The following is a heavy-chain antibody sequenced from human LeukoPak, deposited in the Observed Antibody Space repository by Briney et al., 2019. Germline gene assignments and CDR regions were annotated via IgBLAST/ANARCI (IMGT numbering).Heavy chain of an antibody. Sequence: SETLSLTCTVSGGSISSYYWSWIRQPPGKGLEWIGYIYYSGSTNYNPSLKSRVTISVDTSKNQFSLKLSSVTAADTAVYHCARVNDYGDSKIDYWGQGTLVTVSS. V-gene: IGHV4-59*01. CDR2: IYYSGST. D-gene: IGHD4-17*01. CDR1: GGSISSYY. CDR3: ARVNDYGDSKIDY. J-gene: IGHJ4*02.